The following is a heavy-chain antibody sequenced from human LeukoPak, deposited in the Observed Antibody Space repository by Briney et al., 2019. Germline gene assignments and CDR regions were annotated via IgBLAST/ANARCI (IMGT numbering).Heavy chain of an antibody. CDR3: ARESGGAANWFDP. Sequence: SETLSLTCTVSGGSISSYYWSWIRQPPGKGLEWIGYIYYSGSTNYNPSLKSRVTISVDTSKNQFSLKLSSVTAADTAVYYCARESGGAANWFDPWGQGTLVTVSS. CDR2: IYYSGST. CDR1: GGSISSYY. V-gene: IGHV4-59*01. J-gene: IGHJ5*02. D-gene: IGHD6-25*01.